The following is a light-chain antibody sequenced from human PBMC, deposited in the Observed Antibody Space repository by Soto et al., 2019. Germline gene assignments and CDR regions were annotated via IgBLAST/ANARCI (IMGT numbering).Light chain of an antibody. Sequence: QSVLTQPASVSGSPGQSITISCTGTSSDVGGYNYVSWYQQEPGKAPKLMIYEVGNRPSGVSDRFSGSKSGNAASLTISGLQAEDEADYYCSSYTSSNTLVFGTGTKVTVL. V-gene: IGLV2-14*01. CDR3: SSYTSSNTLV. J-gene: IGLJ1*01. CDR2: EVG. CDR1: SSDVGGYNY.